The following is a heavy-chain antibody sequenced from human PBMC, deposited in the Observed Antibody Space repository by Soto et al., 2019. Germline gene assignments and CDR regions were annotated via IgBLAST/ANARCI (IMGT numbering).Heavy chain of an antibody. J-gene: IGHJ6*02. D-gene: IGHD2-21*02. CDR2: IYPDDSDT. V-gene: IGHV5-51*01. CDR1: GYTFTNYW. CDR3: ARHRSTAVTGTIYYYGMDV. Sequence: PGESLKISCKGSGYTFTNYWIGWVRQMPGKGLEWMGIIYPDDSDTRYSPSFQGQVTISADKSIDTAYLQWSSLKASDTAMYYCARHRSTAVTGTIYYYGMDVWGQGTTVTVSS.